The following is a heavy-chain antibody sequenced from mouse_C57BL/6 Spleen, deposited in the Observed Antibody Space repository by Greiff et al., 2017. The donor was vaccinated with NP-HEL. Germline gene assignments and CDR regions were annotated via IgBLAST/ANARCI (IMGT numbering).Heavy chain of an antibody. J-gene: IGHJ2*01. CDR1: GYSITSGYD. V-gene: IGHV3-1*01. CDR3: ARAPLYYYGSSFDY. CDR2: ISYSGST. D-gene: IGHD1-1*01. Sequence: EVKLQESGPGMVKPSQSLSLTCTVTGYSITSGYDWHWIRHFPGNKLEWMGYISYSGSTNYNPSLKSRISITHDTSKNHFFLKLNSVTTEDTATYYCARAPLYYYGSSFDYWGQGTTLTVSS.